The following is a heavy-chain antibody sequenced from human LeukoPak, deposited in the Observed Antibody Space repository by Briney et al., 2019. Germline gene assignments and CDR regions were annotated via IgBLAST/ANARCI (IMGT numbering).Heavy chain of an antibody. CDR3: ARSQMVRGVSDAFDI. J-gene: IGHJ3*02. V-gene: IGHV3-48*01. Sequence: GGSLRLSCAASGFTFSSYSMNWVRQAPGKGLEWVSYISSSSSTIYYADSVKGRFTISRDNAKNSLYLQMNSLRAEDTAVYYCARSQMVRGVSDAFDIWGQGTMVTVSS. D-gene: IGHD3-10*01. CDR2: ISSSSSTI. CDR1: GFTFSSYS.